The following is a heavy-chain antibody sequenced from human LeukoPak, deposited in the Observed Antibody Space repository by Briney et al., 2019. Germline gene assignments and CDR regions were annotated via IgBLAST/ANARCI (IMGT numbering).Heavy chain of an antibody. CDR3: ARVISFGDTSDP. D-gene: IGHD3-10*01. CDR1: GFTFNKFW. Sequence: GGTLRLSCEGSGFTFNKFWINWVRHVPGRGLEWVANISPDGSVRKYVDSVKGRFAISRDNAQNSVSLHMSSLRPDDPAIYYCARVISFGDTSDPWGQGTHVIVSS. J-gene: IGHJ5*02. V-gene: IGHV3-7*01. CDR2: ISPDGSVR.